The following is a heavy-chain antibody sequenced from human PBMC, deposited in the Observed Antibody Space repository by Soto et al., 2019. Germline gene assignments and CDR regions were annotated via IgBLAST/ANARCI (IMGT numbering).Heavy chain of an antibody. CDR3: ARGRGIGGYSSSWYYFDY. V-gene: IGHV6-1*01. D-gene: IGHD6-13*01. CDR2: TYYRSKWYN. Sequence: SQTFSLTCAISGDSVSSNSAAWNWIRQSPSRGLEWLGRTYYRSKWYNDYAVSVKSRITINPDTSKNQFSLQLNSVTPEDTAVYYCARGRGIGGYSSSWYYFDYWGQGTLVPVSS. J-gene: IGHJ4*02. CDR1: GDSVSSNSAA.